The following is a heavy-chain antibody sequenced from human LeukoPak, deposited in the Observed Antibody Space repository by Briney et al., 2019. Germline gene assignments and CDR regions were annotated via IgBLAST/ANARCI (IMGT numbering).Heavy chain of an antibody. Sequence: GGSLRLSCAASGFTVSSNYMSWVRQAPGKGLEWVSVIYSGGSTYYADSVKGRFTISRDNSKNTLYLQMNSLRAGDTAVYYCARDIGSYGMDVWGQGTTVTVSS. D-gene: IGHD3-10*01. J-gene: IGHJ6*02. V-gene: IGHV3-53*01. CDR3: ARDIGSYGMDV. CDR2: IYSGGST. CDR1: GFTVSSNY.